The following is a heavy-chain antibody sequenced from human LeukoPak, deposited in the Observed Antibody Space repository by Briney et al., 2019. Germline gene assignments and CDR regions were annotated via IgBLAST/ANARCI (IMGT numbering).Heavy chain of an antibody. D-gene: IGHD6-19*01. V-gene: IGHV4-39*07. CDR3: ARDRRYSSGWSQVYYYYYMDV. Sequence: SETLSLTCTVSGGSISSSNNYWGWIRQSPGKGLEWIGNIHYTGSTYYNPSLKSRVTISVDTSKNQFSLKLSSVTAADTAVYYCARDRRYSSGWSQVYYYYYMDVWGKGTTVTVSS. J-gene: IGHJ6*03. CDR1: GGSISSSNNY. CDR2: IHYTGST.